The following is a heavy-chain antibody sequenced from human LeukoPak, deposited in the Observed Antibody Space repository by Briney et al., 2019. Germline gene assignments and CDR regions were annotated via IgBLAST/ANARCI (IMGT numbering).Heavy chain of an antibody. V-gene: IGHV1-2*02. Sequence: ASVKVSCKASGYTFTGYYMHWVRQAPGQGLEWMGWINPNSGGTNYAQKFQGRVTVTRDMSISTAYMELSRLRSDDTAVHYCASGAVATIFGVVIIQHFDYWGQGTLVTVPS. CDR3: ASGAVATIFGVVIIQHFDY. CDR2: INPNSGGT. CDR1: GYTFTGYY. D-gene: IGHD3-3*01. J-gene: IGHJ4*02.